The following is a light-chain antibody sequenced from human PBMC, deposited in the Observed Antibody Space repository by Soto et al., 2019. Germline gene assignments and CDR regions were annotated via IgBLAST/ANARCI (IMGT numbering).Light chain of an antibody. CDR3: SSFTTTSTHV. V-gene: IGLV2-14*01. Sequence: QSVLTQPSSVSASPGQSISISCTGTSDDIGAYDYVSWYQQHPGKAPKLILYAVSNRPSGVSTRFSGSKSGNTASLTISGVQADDEADYYCSSFTTTSTHVFGTGTKVTVL. CDR1: SDDIGAYDY. CDR2: AVS. J-gene: IGLJ1*01.